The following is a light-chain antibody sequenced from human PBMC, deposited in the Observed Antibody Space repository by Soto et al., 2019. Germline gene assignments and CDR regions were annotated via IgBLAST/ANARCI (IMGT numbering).Light chain of an antibody. CDR2: EVS. V-gene: IGLV2-8*01. J-gene: IGLJ1*01. Sequence: QSALTQPPSASGSPGQSVTISWTGTSSDVGGYNYVSWYQQHPGKAPKLMIYEVSKRPSGVPDRFSGSKSGNTASLTVSGLHAEDEADYYCSSYAGSNNFEVFGTGTKLTAL. CDR1: SSDVGGYNY. CDR3: SSYAGSNNFEV.